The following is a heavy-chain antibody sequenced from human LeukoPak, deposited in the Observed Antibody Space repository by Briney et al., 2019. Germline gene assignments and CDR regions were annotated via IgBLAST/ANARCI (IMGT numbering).Heavy chain of an antibody. CDR3: ARDFYGGNSAEYFQH. V-gene: IGHV1-18*01. J-gene: IGHJ1*01. Sequence: ASVKVSCKASGYTFTSYGISWVRQAPGQGLEWMGRISAYNGNTNYAQKLQGRVTMTTDTSTSTAYMELRSLRSDDTAVYYCARDFYGGNSAEYFQHWGRGTLVTVSS. CDR1: GYTFTSYG. CDR2: ISAYNGNT. D-gene: IGHD4-23*01.